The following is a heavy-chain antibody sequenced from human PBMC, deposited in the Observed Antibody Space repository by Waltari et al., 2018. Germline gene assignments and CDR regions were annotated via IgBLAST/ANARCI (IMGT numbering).Heavy chain of an antibody. D-gene: IGHD3-3*01. Sequence: ELQESGPRLVKPSETLSLTCNVSGDSISGSRNYWAWLRQPPGKNLQWIGRIYHSGTTYYNPSLKGRFAISVDTSRNQFSLNVNSVTAADTGIYYCARQLRFVDWIPRYFDSWGRGTLATVSS. CDR1: GDSISGSRNY. CDR2: IYHSGTT. CDR3: ARQLRFVDWIPRYFDS. J-gene: IGHJ4*02. V-gene: IGHV4-39*01.